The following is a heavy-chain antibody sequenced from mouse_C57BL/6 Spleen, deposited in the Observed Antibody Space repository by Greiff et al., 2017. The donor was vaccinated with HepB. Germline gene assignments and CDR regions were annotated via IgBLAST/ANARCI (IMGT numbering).Heavy chain of an antibody. CDR1: GFTFSSYG. D-gene: IGHD1-1*01. V-gene: IGHV5-6*01. J-gene: IGHJ2*01. Sequence: DVQLVESGGDLVKPGGSLKLSCAASGFTFSSYGMSWVRQTPDKRLEWVATISSGGSYTYYPDSVKGRFTISRDNAKNTLYLQMSSLKSEDTAMYYCARSDDYYGSSSYFDYWGQGTTLTVSS. CDR2: ISSGGSYT. CDR3: ARSDDYYGSSSYFDY.